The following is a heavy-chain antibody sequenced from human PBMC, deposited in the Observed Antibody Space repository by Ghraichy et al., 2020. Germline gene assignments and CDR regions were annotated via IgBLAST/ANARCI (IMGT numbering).Heavy chain of an antibody. Sequence: SETLSLTCAVYGGSFSGYYWSWIRQPPGKGLEWIGEINHSGSTNYNPSLKSRVTISVDTSKNQFSLKLSSVTAADTAVYYCARTRIAARPIPFDYWGQGTLVTVSS. D-gene: IGHD6-6*01. CDR2: INHSGST. J-gene: IGHJ4*02. CDR1: GGSFSGYY. V-gene: IGHV4-34*01. CDR3: ARTRIAARPIPFDY.